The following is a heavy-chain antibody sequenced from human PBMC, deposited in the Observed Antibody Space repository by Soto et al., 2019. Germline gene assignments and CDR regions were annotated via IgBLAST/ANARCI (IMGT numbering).Heavy chain of an antibody. Sequence: GGSLRLSCAVSGFTFNKYWMAWLRQAPGNGLECVANINHDGSDKFYVDSVKGRFTISRDNTKNTLYLQMNSLRAEDTAVYYCAKGNSWSPALVLDIWGQGTMVTVSS. CDR1: GFTFNKYW. CDR3: AKGNSWSPALVLDI. CDR2: INHDGSDK. D-gene: IGHD1-7*01. J-gene: IGHJ3*02. V-gene: IGHV3-7*03.